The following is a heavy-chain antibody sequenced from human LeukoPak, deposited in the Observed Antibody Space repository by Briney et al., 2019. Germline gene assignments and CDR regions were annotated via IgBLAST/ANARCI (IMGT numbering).Heavy chain of an antibody. V-gene: IGHV3-30-3*01. CDR1: GFSVSQHE. Sequence: PGGSLRLSCAASGFSVSQHEMHWVRQAPGKGLEWVAVMSQDGRTALYIDSLKGRFIISKDTSTDTVYLQMNSLRAEDTAMYYCARALGGYSYVNDYWGQGTLVTVSS. CDR2: MSQDGRTA. D-gene: IGHD5-18*01. J-gene: IGHJ4*02. CDR3: ARALGGYSYVNDY.